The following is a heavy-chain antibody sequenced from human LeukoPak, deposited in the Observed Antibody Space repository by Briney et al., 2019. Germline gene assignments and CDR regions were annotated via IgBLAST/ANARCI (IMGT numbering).Heavy chain of an antibody. CDR3: AKEGDIAAGLDY. CDR1: GFTFSSCD. CDR2: IGTDGDT. J-gene: IGHJ4*02. D-gene: IGHD6-13*01. Sequence: GGSLRLSCAASGFTFSSCDMHWVRQPTGKGLEWVSAIGTDGDTYYSGSVKGRFTISRENAKNSLFLQMSGLRAGDTAVYYCAKEGDIAAGLDYWGQGTLVIVSS. V-gene: IGHV3-13*01.